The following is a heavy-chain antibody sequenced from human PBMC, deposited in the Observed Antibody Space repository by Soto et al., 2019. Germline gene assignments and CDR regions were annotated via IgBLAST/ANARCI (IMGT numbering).Heavy chain of an antibody. V-gene: IGHV3-23*01. Sequence: EVHLLESGGDLVQPGGSLRLSCTASGLTFSTYAMSWVRQAPGKGLEWVSAIGGSGTGGRTYYADSGKGRFTISRDSSKATVYLQMNSLSADDTAVYYCAKSPGGLVGYYSDYYGMDVWGQGTAVTVSS. CDR1: GLTFSTYA. D-gene: IGHD5-12*01. CDR3: AKSPGGLVGYYSDYYGMDV. CDR2: IGGSGTGGRT. J-gene: IGHJ6*02.